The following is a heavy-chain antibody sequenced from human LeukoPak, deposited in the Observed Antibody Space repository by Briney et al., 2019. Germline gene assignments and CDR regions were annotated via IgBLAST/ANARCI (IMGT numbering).Heavy chain of an antibody. V-gene: IGHV1-69*05. J-gene: IGHJ5*02. D-gene: IGHD3-3*01. CDR2: IIPIFGTA. CDR1: GGTFSSYA. Sequence: SVKVSCKASGGTFSSYAISWVRQAPGQGLEWMGGIIPIFGTANYAQKFQGRVTITTDESTSTAYMELSSLRSEDTAVYYCARSARPFGVVTRNNWFDPWGQGTLVTVSS. CDR3: ARSARPFGVVTRNNWFDP.